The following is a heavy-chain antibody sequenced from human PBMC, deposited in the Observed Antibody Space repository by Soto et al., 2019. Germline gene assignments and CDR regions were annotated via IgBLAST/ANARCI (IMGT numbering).Heavy chain of an antibody. D-gene: IGHD3-9*01. J-gene: IGHJ4*02. CDR3: AKDLRYFDWLFLGGADY. V-gene: IGHV3-23*01. CDR1: GFTFSSYA. CDR2: ISGSGGST. Sequence: EVQLLESGGGLVQPGGSLRLSCAASGFTFSSYAMSWVRQAPGKGLEWVSAISGSGGSTYYADSVKGRFTISRDNSKNTLYLQMNSLRAEDTAVYYCAKDLRYFDWLFLGGADYWGQGTLVTVSS.